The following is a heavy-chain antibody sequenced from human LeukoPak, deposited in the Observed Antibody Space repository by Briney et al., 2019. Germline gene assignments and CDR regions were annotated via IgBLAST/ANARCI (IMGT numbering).Heavy chain of an antibody. CDR3: ARDLGSIAAAGSFDY. V-gene: IGHV1-46*01. CDR1: GYTFTSYY. D-gene: IGHD6-25*01. CDR2: INPSGGST. Sequence: ASVKVSCKASGYTFTSYYMHWVRQAPGQGLEWMGIINPSGGSTSYAQKFQGRVTMTRDTSTSTVYMELSSLRSEDTAVYYCARDLGSIAAAGSFDYWGQGTLVTVSS. J-gene: IGHJ4*02.